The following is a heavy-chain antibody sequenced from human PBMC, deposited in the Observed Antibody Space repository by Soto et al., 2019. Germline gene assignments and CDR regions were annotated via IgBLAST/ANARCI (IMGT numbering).Heavy chain of an antibody. J-gene: IGHJ6*02. D-gene: IGHD5-18*01. CDR2: ISYDGSNK. Sequence: GGSLRLSCAASGFTFSSYGMHWVRQAPGKGLEWVAVISYDGSNKYYADSVKGRFTISRDNSKNTLYLQMNSLRAEDTAVYYCAKEVEPLAMVTEYYYYGMDVWGQVTTVTVSS. V-gene: IGHV3-30*18. CDR1: GFTFSSYG. CDR3: AKEVEPLAMVTEYYYYGMDV.